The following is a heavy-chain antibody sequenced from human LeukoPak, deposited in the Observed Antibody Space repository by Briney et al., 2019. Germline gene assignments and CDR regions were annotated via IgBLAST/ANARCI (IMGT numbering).Heavy chain of an antibody. CDR1: GGSISSYD. V-gene: IGHV4-59*01. J-gene: IGHJ3*02. CDR3: ARGGTAVIAPYAFDI. CDR2: IYYSGST. D-gene: IGHD4-23*01. Sequence: SETLSLACTVSGGSISSYDWSWIRQPPGKGLEWIGCIYYSGSTNCNPSVKSRVAMSVDTSKKQFSLKLSSLTAADTAVYYCARGGTAVIAPYAFDIWGQGTMVTVCS.